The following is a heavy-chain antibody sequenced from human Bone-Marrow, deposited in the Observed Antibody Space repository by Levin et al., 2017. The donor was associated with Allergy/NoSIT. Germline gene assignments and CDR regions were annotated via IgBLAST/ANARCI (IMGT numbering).Heavy chain of an antibody. V-gene: IGHV3-48*04. CDR2: ISSTSSRI. J-gene: IGHJ4*02. CDR3: ARELNDITTGIFDF. Sequence: PGGSLRLSCEASGFSLSSRTMNWVRQAPGKGPEGISSISSTSSRINYADSVKGRFTISRDNAKNSLFLQMNSLRVADTAVYYCARELNDITTGIFDFWGQGTLVTVSS. CDR1: GFSLSSRT. D-gene: IGHD3-9*01.